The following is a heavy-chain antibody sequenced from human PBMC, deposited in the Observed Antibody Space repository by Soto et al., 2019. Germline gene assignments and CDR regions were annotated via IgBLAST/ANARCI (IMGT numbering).Heavy chain of an antibody. D-gene: IGHD6-19*01. CDR2: IYYSGST. V-gene: IGHV4-39*01. Sequence: SETLSLTCTVSGGSISSSSYYWGWIRQPPGKGLERIGSIYYSGSTYYKPSLKSRVTISVDTSNNQLSLKLSSVTAADTAVYYCAIHNSGWSYRGYYYYYYTDVWGKGTAVTVSS. J-gene: IGHJ6*03. CDR1: GGSISSSSYY. CDR3: AIHNSGWSYRGYYYYYYTDV.